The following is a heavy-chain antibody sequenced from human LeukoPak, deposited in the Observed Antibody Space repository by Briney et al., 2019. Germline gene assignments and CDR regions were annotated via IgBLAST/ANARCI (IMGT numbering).Heavy chain of an antibody. V-gene: IGHV1-69*04. D-gene: IGHD1-26*01. Sequence: GASVKVSCKASGGTFSSYAISWVRQAPGQGLEWMGRIIPILGIANYAQKFQGRVTITADKSTSTAYMELSSLRSEDTAVYYCAGISGSYAIDYYYYGMDVWGQGTTVTVSS. CDR2: IIPILGIA. CDR1: GGTFSSYA. CDR3: AGISGSYAIDYYYYGMDV. J-gene: IGHJ6*02.